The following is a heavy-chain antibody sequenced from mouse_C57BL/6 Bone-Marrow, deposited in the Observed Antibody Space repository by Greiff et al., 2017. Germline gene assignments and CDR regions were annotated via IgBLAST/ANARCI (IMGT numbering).Heavy chain of an antibody. Sequence: QVQLQQPGAELVKPGASVKLSCKASGYTFTSYWMHWVKQRPGQGLEWIGMIHPNSGSTNYNEKFKSKATLTVDKSSSTAYMQLSRLTSEDSAVYYCARTGIYYGNFWFAYWGQGTLVTVSA. CDR1: GYTFTSYW. V-gene: IGHV1-64*01. J-gene: IGHJ3*01. CDR2: IHPNSGST. D-gene: IGHD2-1*01. CDR3: ARTGIYYGNFWFAY.